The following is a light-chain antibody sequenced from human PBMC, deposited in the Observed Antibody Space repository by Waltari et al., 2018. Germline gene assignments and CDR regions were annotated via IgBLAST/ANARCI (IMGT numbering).Light chain of an antibody. CDR1: QSVTNY. V-gene: IGKV3-11*01. Sequence: DIVLTQSPAILSLSQGERPSLSCRASQSVTNYLSWYQQKPGQAPRLLIYDTSNRATGIPAMFSGSGFGTDFTLTISSLEPEDFAVYYCQQRRDWPLTFGGGTKVEIK. CDR2: DTS. J-gene: IGKJ4*01. CDR3: QQRRDWPLT.